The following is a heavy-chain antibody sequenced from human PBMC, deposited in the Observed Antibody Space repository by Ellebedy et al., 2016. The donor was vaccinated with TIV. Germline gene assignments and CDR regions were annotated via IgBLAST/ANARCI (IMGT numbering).Heavy chain of an antibody. Sequence: GSLRLSXTVSGGSISSYYWSWIRQPAGKGLEWIGRIYTSGSTNYNPSLKSRVTMSVDTSKNQFSLKLSSVTAADTAVYYCARDRYYDSSGNGFDYWGQGTLVTVSS. J-gene: IGHJ4*02. D-gene: IGHD3-22*01. CDR3: ARDRYYDSSGNGFDY. V-gene: IGHV4-4*07. CDR2: IYTSGST. CDR1: GGSISSYY.